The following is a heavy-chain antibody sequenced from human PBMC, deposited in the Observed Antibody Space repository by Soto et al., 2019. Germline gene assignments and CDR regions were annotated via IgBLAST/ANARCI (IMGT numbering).Heavy chain of an antibody. V-gene: IGHV3-74*01. J-gene: IGHJ6*02. CDR1: GFTLNNYS. CDR2: INGDATST. D-gene: IGHD6-13*01. Sequence: QLVESGGGLVQPGGSLRLSCAASGFTLNNYSMHWVRQAPGMGLVWVSGINGDATSTSYADSVKGRFTISRDNARNTLYSQMNRLRAEVTALYSCARGDIAAETCFYDYGMDLWGQGTTVTVS. CDR3: ARGDIAAETCFYDYGMDL.